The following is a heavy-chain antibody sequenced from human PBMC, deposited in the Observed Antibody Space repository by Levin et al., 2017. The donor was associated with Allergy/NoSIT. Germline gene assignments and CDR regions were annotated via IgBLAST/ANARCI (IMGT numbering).Heavy chain of an antibody. J-gene: IGHJ4*02. V-gene: IGHV3-11*01. CDR2: ISSRGTTI. D-gene: IGHD6-6*01. CDR3: ARIYSSASAGYYDY. Sequence: GGSLRLSCAASGFTFSDYYMSWVRQAPGRGLEWVSYISSRGTTIYCADSVKGRFTISRDNARNSLYLQMNSLRAEDTAVYYCARIYSSASAGYYDYWGQGNLVTVSS. CDR1: GFTFSDYY.